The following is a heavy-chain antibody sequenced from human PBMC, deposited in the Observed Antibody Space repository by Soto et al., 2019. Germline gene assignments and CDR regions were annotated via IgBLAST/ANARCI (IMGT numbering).Heavy chain of an antibody. CDR1: GFTFSYYW. J-gene: IGHJ3*01. V-gene: IGHV3-74*01. D-gene: IGHD2-21*02. Sequence: EVQLVESEGGLVQPGGSLRLSCAASGFTFSYYWMHWVRQAPGQGLVWVSRIHSDGSSTTYADSVKGRFTISRDNAKNTLYLQLHSLSAEDTAVYYCARGDRGAFDLWGQGTMVTVSS. CDR2: IHSDGSST. CDR3: ARGDRGAFDL.